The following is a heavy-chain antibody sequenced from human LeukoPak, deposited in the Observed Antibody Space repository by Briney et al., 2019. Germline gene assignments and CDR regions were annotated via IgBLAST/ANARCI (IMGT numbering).Heavy chain of an antibody. J-gene: IGHJ4*02. D-gene: IGHD2-2*01. CDR3: ATISRIVVVPAAAFDY. Sequence: GGSLRLSCAASGFTFSSYAMSWVRQAPGKRLEWVSAISGGAISTYCAALVRGGFTISRDNSKTPLYLQMKSLRAEDTAVYFCATISRIVVVPAAAFDYWGQGTLVTVSS. V-gene: IGHV3-23*01. CDR2: ISGGAIST. CDR1: GFTFSSYA.